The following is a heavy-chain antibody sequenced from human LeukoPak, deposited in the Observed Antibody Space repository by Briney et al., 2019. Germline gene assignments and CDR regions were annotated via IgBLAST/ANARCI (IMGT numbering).Heavy chain of an antibody. CDR1: GGSISSYY. CDR3: ARDSYFYSSSWRGYYYYYMDV. J-gene: IGHJ6*03. CDR2: IYTSGST. Sequence: SETLSLTCTVSGGSISSYYWSWIRQPAGKGLEWIGRIYTSGSTNYNPSLKSRVTMSVDTSKNQFSLKLSSVTAADTAVYYCARDSYFYSSSWRGYYYYYMDVWGKGTTVTISS. V-gene: IGHV4-4*07. D-gene: IGHD6-13*01.